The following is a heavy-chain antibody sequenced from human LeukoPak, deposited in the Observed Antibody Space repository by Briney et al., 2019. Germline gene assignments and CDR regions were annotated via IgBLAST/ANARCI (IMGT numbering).Heavy chain of an antibody. J-gene: IGHJ4*02. V-gene: IGHV3-23*01. CDR2: ISGSGGST. Sequence: GSLRLSCAASGFTFSSYAMSWVRQAPGKGLEWVSAISGSGGSTYYADSVKGRFTISRDNSKNTLYLQMNSLRAEDTAVYYCARETLVPYDSSGAAFDYWGQGTLVTVSS. D-gene: IGHD3-22*01. CDR1: GFTFSSYA. CDR3: ARETLVPYDSSGAAFDY.